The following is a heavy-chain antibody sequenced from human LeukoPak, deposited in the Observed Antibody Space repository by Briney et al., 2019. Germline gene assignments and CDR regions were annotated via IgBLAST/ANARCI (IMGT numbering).Heavy chain of an antibody. Sequence: SETLSLTCAVSGGSISSGGYSWRWIRQPPGRGLEWIGYIYHSGSTYYNPSLKSRVTISVDRSKNQFSLKLSSVTAADTAVYYCARVPYSDYYGSGSYYQLYYYYGMDVWGKGTTVTVSS. D-gene: IGHD3-10*01. CDR2: IYHSGST. CDR3: ARVPYSDYYGSGSYYQLYYYYGMDV. J-gene: IGHJ6*04. CDR1: GGSISSGGYS. V-gene: IGHV4-30-2*01.